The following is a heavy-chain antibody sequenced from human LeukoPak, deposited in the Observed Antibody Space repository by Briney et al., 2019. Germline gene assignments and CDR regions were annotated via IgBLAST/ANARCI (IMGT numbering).Heavy chain of an antibody. CDR3: ARGLTVAGTGY. D-gene: IGHD6-19*01. CDR1: GYRFTDYY. V-gene: IGHV1-8*02. CDR2: MNPNSGNT. Sequence: ASVKVSCKASGYRFTDYYVHWVRQAPGQGLEWMGWMNPNSGNTGYAQKFQGRVTMTRNTSISTAYMELSSLRSEDTAVYYCARGLTVAGTGYWGQGTLVTVSS. J-gene: IGHJ4*02.